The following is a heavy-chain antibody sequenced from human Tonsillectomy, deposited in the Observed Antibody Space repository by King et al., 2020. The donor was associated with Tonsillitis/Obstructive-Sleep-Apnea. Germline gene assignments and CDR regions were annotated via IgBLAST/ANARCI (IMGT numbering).Heavy chain of an antibody. CDR3: ARDVGDYYGSGSYTRFDY. V-gene: IGHV1-2*02. Sequence: VQLVESGAEVKKPGASVKVSCKASGYTFTGYYMHWVRQAPGQGLEWMGWINPNSGGTNYAQKFQGRVTMTRDTSISTAYMGLSRLRSDDTAVYYCARDVGDYYGSGSYTRFDYWGQGTLVTVSS. J-gene: IGHJ4*02. D-gene: IGHD3-10*01. CDR1: GYTFTGYY. CDR2: INPNSGGT.